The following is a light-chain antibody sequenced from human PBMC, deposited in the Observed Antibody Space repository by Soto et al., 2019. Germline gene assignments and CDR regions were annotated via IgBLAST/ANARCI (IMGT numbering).Light chain of an antibody. Sequence: DIQMSQCPSTLSGSVGDRVTITCLASQTISSWLAWYQQKPGKAPKLLIYKASTLKSGVPSRFSGSGSGTEFTLTISSLQPDDFQTYYCQHYNSYSEAFGQGTMVDIK. CDR1: QTISSW. J-gene: IGKJ1*01. CDR3: QHYNSYSEA. V-gene: IGKV1-5*03. CDR2: KAS.